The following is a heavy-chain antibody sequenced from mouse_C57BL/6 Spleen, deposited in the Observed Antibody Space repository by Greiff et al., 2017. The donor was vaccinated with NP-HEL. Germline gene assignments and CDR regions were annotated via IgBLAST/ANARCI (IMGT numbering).Heavy chain of an antibody. CDR1: GFTFSSYA. D-gene: IGHD2-4*01. Sequence: EVMLVESGGGLVKPGGSLKLSCAASGFTFSSYAMSWVRQTPEKRLEWVATISDGGSYTYYPDNVKGRFTISRDNAKNNLYLQMSHLKSEDTAMYYCARDPYYDYLYYFDYWGQGTTLTVSS. CDR3: ARDPYYDYLYYFDY. CDR2: ISDGGSYT. V-gene: IGHV5-4*01. J-gene: IGHJ2*01.